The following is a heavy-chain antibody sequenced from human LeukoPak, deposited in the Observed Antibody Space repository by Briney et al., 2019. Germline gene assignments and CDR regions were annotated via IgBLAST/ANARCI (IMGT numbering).Heavy chain of an antibody. Sequence: GGSLRLSCAASGFTFSGSAMHWVRQASGKGLEWVGRIRNKANSYATAYAASVKGRFTISRDDSKNTAYLQMNSLKTEDTAVYYCTGDNFDSSVKFDYWGQGTLVTVSS. V-gene: IGHV3-73*01. J-gene: IGHJ4*02. CDR3: TGDNFDSSVKFDY. CDR1: GFTFSGSA. D-gene: IGHD3-22*01. CDR2: IRNKANSYAT.